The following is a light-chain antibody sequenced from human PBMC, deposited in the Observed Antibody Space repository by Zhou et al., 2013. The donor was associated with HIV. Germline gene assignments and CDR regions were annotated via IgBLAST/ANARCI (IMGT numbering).Light chain of an antibody. J-gene: IGKJ1*01. CDR3: QQYNNYPWT. CDR2: KAS. CDR1: QSISSW. V-gene: IGKV1-5*03. Sequence: DIQMTQSPSTLSASVGDRVTITCRASQSISSWLAWYQQKPGKAPKLLIYKASSLESGVPSRFSGSRSGTEFTLTISSLQPDDLATYYCQQYNNYPWTFGKGQGGNQT.